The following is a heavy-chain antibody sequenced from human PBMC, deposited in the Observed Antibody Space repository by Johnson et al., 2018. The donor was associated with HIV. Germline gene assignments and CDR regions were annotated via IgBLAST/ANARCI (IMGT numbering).Heavy chain of an antibody. CDR3: AKDHIVGATLGRDAFDI. Sequence: VQLVESGGGVVQPGGSLRLSCAASGFTFSSYAMRWVRQAPGKGLEWVSAIRGSGGSKYYADSVKGRFTISRDNSKNTLYLQLNSMRAEDTAVYYWAKDHIVGATLGRDAFDIWGQGIMVTVSS. V-gene: IGHV3-23*04. CDR2: IRGSGGSK. D-gene: IGHD1-26*01. CDR1: GFTFSSYA. J-gene: IGHJ3*02.